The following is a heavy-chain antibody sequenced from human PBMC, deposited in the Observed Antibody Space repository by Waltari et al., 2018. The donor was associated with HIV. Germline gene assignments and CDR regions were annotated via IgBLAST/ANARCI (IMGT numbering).Heavy chain of an antibody. D-gene: IGHD2-15*01. V-gene: IGHV4-61*02. CDR2: IYTRGST. J-gene: IGHJ2*01. CDR3: ARDLAERYCSGGSCSFYWYFDL. CDR1: GGSISSGSYY. Sequence: QVQLQESGPGLVKPSQTLSLTCSVSGGSISSGSYYWSWIRQPAGKGLECIGRIYTRGSTSYTPPIKSRVTISVDTSKNQFALKLRSVTAADTAVYYCARDLAERYCSGGSCSFYWYFDLGGRGTLVTVSS.